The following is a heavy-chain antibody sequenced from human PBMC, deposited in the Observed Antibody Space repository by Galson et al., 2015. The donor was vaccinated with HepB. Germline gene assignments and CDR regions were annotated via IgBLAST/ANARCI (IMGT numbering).Heavy chain of an antibody. CDR3: ARDDGSGSK. V-gene: IGHV4-59*01. J-gene: IGHJ4*02. D-gene: IGHD3-10*01. CDR2: IYYSGST. CDR1: GGSISSYY. Sequence: SETLSLTCTVSGGSISSYYWSWIRQPPGKGLEWIGYIYYSGSTNYNPSLKSRVTISVDTSKNQFSLKLSSVTAADTAVYYCARDDGSGSKWGQGTLVTVPS.